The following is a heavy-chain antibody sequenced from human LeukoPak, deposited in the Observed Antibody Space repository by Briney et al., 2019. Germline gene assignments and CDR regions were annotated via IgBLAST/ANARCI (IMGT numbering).Heavy chain of an antibody. CDR3: ARGAIFGVVRELNP. D-gene: IGHD3-3*01. CDR2: IIPIFGTA. Sequence: ASVKVSCKASGGTFSGYAISWVRQAPGQGLEWMGGIIPIFGTANYAQKFQGRVTITTDESTSTAYMELSSLRSEDTAVYYCARGAIFGVVRELNPWGQGTLVTVSS. CDR1: GGTFSGYA. V-gene: IGHV1-69*05. J-gene: IGHJ5*02.